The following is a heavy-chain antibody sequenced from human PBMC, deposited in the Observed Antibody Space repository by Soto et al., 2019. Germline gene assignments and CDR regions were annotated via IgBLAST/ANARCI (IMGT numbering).Heavy chain of an antibody. CDR3: AKAVIIYYYYGMDV. J-gene: IGHJ6*02. Sequence: GGSPRLSCSASGFTFSSYAMHWVRQAPGKGLEYVSAISSNGSNKYYADSVKGRFTISRDNSKNTLYLQMNSLRAEDTAVYYCAKAVIIYYYYGMDVWGQGTTVTVSS. V-gene: IGHV3-64*04. CDR1: GFTFSSYA. D-gene: IGHD2-21*01. CDR2: ISSNGSNK.